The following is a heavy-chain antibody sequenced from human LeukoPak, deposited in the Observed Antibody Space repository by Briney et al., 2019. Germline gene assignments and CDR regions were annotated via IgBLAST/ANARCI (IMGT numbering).Heavy chain of an antibody. CDR3: ARDPSSDYGLRQAFDI. CDR2: ISSSSSYI. D-gene: IGHD4-17*01. CDR1: GFTFSSYS. Sequence: GGSLRLSCAASGFTFSSYSMNWVRQAPGKGLEWVSSISSSSSYIYYADSVKGRFTISRDNAKNSLYLQMNSLRAEDTAVYYCARDPSSDYGLRQAFDIWGQGTMVTVSS. V-gene: IGHV3-21*01. J-gene: IGHJ3*02.